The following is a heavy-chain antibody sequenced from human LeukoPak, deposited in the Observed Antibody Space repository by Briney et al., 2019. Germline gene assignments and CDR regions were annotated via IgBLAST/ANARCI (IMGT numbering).Heavy chain of an antibody. V-gene: IGHV4-59*08. CDR1: GGSISSYY. D-gene: IGHD1-26*01. Sequence: SETLSLTCTVSGGSISSYYWSWIRQPPGKGLEWIGYIYYSGSTNYNPSLKSRVTISVDTSKNQFSLKLSSVTAADTAVYYCARVGPNEYYFDYWGQGTPVTVSS. CDR2: IYYSGST. J-gene: IGHJ4*02. CDR3: ARVGPNEYYFDY.